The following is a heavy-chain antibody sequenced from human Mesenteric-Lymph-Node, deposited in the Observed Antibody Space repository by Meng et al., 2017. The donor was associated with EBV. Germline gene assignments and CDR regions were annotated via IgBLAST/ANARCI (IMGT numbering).Heavy chain of an antibody. CDR1: GVSISSGDYY. CDR2: IYYSGSP. CDR3: ARGSWSDPVGLDL. V-gene: IGHV4-30-4*01. J-gene: IGHJ2*01. D-gene: IGHD2-15*01. Sequence: VQLQQWGAGLLKPSETLSLTCTVSGVSISSGDYYWSWVRQPPGKGLEWIGYIYYSGSPYSDPSLKSRLTISVDTSKNQFSLKLNSVTAADTAVYYCARGSWSDPVGLDLWGRGTLVTVSS.